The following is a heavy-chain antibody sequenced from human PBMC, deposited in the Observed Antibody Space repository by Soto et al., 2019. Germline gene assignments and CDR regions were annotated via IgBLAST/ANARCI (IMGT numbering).Heavy chain of an antibody. V-gene: IGHV1-18*01. CDR1: GYTINIYG. CDR2: ISAYNGNT. Sequence: ASVKVTCKASGYTINIYGMIWVQQAQGQGLEWMGWISAYNGNTNYAQKLQGRVTMTTDTSTSTAYMELRSLRSDDTAVYYCARLVVVQAATREWDYYYGMDVWGQGTTVTVSS. J-gene: IGHJ6*02. D-gene: IGHD2-2*01. CDR3: ARLVVVQAATREWDYYYGMDV.